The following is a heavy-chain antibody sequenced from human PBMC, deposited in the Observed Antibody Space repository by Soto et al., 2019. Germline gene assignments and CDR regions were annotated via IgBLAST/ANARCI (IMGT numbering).Heavy chain of an antibody. V-gene: IGHV1-46*01. CDR3: AKTSVLLPAATNRGSPYNYYALDV. CDR1: GYTLTSYY. CDR2: INPGGGST. J-gene: IGHJ6*02. D-gene: IGHD2-2*01. Sequence: QVQLMQSGAEVKTPAASVKISCKASGYTLTSYYMHWVRQAPGQGLEWMGVINPGGGSTSYAQKFQGRVTVTRDTSTSTVHMELSSLRSEDTAVYYCAKTSVLLPAATNRGSPYNYYALDVWGQGTTVTVSS.